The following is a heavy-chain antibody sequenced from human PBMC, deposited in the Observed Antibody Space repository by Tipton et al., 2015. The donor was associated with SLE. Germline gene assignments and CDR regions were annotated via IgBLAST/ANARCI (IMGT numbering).Heavy chain of an antibody. J-gene: IGHJ3*02. V-gene: IGHV3-23*01. CDR3: AKEAGEQWLASDAFDI. CDR1: GFTFSSYA. CDR2: ISGSGGST. Sequence: GSLRLSCAASGFTFSSYAMSWVRQAPGKGLEWVSAISGSGGSTYYADSVKGRFTISRDNSKNTLYLQMNSLRAEDTAVYYCAKEAGEQWLASDAFDIWGQGTMVTVSS. D-gene: IGHD6-19*01.